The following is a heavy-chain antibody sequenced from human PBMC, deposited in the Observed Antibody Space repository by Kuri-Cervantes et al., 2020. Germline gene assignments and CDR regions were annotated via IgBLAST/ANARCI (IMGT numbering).Heavy chain of an antibody. CDR3: ANIQN. J-gene: IGHJ1*01. CDR2: ISWNSGSI. V-gene: IGHV3-9*01. Sequence: SLKISCAASGFTFDDYAMHWVRQAPGKGLEWASGISWNSGSIGYADSVKGRFTVSRDNAKNFLYLQMNSLRVDDTAVYYCANIQNWGQGTPVTVSS. CDR1: GFTFDDYA.